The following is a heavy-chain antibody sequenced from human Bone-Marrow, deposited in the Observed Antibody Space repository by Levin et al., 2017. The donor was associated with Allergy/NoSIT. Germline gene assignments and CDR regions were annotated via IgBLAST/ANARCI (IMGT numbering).Heavy chain of an antibody. CDR1: GDSLTGYY. CDR3: ARVSGPSVWGSFYY. CDR2: INGQTGGT. V-gene: IGHV1-2*02. Sequence: ASVKVSCKASGDSLTGYYTHWVRQAPGQEFEWMGWINGQTGGTTYAQKFEGRVTMTWDMSISTAYMELSSLRPDDTAVYYCARVSGPSVWGSFYYWGQGTLVAVSS. J-gene: IGHJ4*02. D-gene: IGHD3-16*01.